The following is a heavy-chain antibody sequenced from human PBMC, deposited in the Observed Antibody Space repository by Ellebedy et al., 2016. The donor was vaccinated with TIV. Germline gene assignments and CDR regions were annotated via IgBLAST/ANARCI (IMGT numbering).Heavy chain of an antibody. D-gene: IGHD4-17*01. Sequence: MPSETLSFTCTVSGYSISSGYYWGWIRQPPGKGLEWIGSIYHSGSTYYNPSLKSRVTISVDTSKNQFSLKLSSVTAADTAVYYCARALYGDYNNWFDPWGQGTLVTVSS. CDR3: ARALYGDYNNWFDP. CDR2: IYHSGST. V-gene: IGHV4-38-2*02. J-gene: IGHJ5*02. CDR1: GYSISSGYY.